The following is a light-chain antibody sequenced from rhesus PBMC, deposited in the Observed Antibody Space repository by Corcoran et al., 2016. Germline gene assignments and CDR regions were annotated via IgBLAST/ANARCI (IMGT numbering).Light chain of an antibody. J-gene: IGKJ1*01. CDR1: QGIANS. V-gene: IGKV1-28*03. CDR2: DAS. CDR3: LQHNNYPRT. Sequence: DIQMTQSPSSLSASVGDTVTITCRASQGIANSLNWFQQKPGKAPNLLIYDASTLESGVPSRFSGSGSGTACTLTISSLQPEDFATYYCLQHNNYPRTFGQGTKVEIK.